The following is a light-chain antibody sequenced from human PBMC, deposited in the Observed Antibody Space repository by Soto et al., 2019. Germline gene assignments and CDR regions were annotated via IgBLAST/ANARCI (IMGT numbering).Light chain of an antibody. V-gene: IGKV3-20*01. Sequence: EIVLTQSPGTLSLSPGERATLSCRASQSVSSNYLAWYQQKPGQTPRLLIYGASSRATGIPDRFSGSGSGTVFTLTSSRLEPEDFAVYYCQRYGSSPYTFGQVTKLEIK. CDR2: GAS. CDR3: QRYGSSPYT. CDR1: QSVSSNY. J-gene: IGKJ2*01.